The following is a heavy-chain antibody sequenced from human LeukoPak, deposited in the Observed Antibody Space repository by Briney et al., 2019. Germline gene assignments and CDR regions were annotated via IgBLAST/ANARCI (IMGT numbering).Heavy chain of an antibody. J-gene: IGHJ4*02. Sequence: PGGSLRLSCAASGFTFSGSAMHWVRQASGKGLEWVGRIRSKANSYATAYAASVKGRFTISRDDSKNTAYLQMNSLKTEDTAVYYCTRQEANPYFDYWGQGTLVTVSS. CDR2: IRSKANSYAT. CDR1: GFTFSGSA. D-gene: IGHD2-8*01. V-gene: IGHV3-73*01. CDR3: TRQEANPYFDY.